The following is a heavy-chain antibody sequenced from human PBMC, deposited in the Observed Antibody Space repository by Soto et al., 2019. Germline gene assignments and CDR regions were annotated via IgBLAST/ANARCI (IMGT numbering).Heavy chain of an antibody. CDR2: ISYDGSSK. CDR3: TNGRRQQPPLD. CDR1: GFTFSNYV. J-gene: IGHJ4*02. D-gene: IGHD6-13*01. V-gene: IGHV3-30*18. Sequence: QVQLVESGGGVVQPGRSLRLSCAASGFTFSNYVMQWFRQAPGKGLEWVAVISYDGSSKFYADSEGRFTISRDKSKNTLYLQMNSLRAEDRAVYYCTNGRRQQPPLDWGQGTLVTVSS.